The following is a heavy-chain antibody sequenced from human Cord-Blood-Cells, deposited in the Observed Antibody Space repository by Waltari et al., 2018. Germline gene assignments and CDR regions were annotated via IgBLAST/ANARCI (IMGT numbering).Heavy chain of an antibody. CDR3: ARDGGNSDY. V-gene: IGHV3-21*01. Sequence: EVQLVESGGGLVKPGGSLRLSCAASGFTFSSYSIHWVRQAPGKGLEWGSSISSRSSYIYYADSVKGRFTISRDNAKNSLYLQMNSLRAEDTAVYYCARDGGNSDYWGQGTLVTVSS. J-gene: IGHJ4*02. CDR1: GFTFSSYS. CDR2: ISSRSSYI. D-gene: IGHD2-21*02.